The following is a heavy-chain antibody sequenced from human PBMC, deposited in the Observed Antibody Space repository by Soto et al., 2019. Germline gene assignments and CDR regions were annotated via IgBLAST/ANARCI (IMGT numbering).Heavy chain of an antibody. Sequence: EVQLLESGGGLVQPGGSLRLSCAASGFTFSSYAMSWVRQAPGKGLEWVSTISSSGGSTYYADSVKGRFTISRDNSKYTLYLQMNSLRAEDTAVYYCAKERWEGYGMDVSGQGTTVTVSS. CDR3: AKERWEGYGMDV. CDR2: ISSSGGST. D-gene: IGHD1-26*01. V-gene: IGHV3-23*01. CDR1: GFTFSSYA. J-gene: IGHJ6*02.